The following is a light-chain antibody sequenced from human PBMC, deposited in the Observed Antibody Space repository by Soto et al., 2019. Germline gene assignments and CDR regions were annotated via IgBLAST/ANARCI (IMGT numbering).Light chain of an antibody. Sequence: QSALTQPASVSGSPGQLITISCTGTSSDDGSYNLVSWYQQYPGKAPKLMIYEDDERPSGVSNRFSGSKSGNTASLTISGLQAEDEADYYCYSYAGRSTSVFGGGTKLTVL. V-gene: IGLV2-23*01. CDR1: SSDDGSYNL. CDR3: YSYAGRSTSV. J-gene: IGLJ2*01. CDR2: EDD.